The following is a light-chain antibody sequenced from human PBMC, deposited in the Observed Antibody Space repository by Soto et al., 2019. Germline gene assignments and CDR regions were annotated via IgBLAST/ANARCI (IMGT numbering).Light chain of an antibody. CDR2: WAS. Sequence: DIVMTQSPDSLAVSLGERATINCKSSQSVLHTSNSKSYLAWYQHKPGQPPKLLIYWASTRDSGVPDRFSGSGSGTDVTLTISSRQPEDVAVYYCQQHYTTPWPFGQGTKVEIK. V-gene: IGKV4-1*01. CDR1: QSVLHTSNSKSY. J-gene: IGKJ1*01. CDR3: QQHYTTPWP.